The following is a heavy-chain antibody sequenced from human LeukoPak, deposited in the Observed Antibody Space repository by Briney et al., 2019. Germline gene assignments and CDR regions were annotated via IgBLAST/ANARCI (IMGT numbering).Heavy chain of an antibody. CDR2: IYYSGST. CDR3: ARDISGYGHNNWFDP. V-gene: IGHV4-59*01. Sequence: SETLSLTCTVSGGSISSYYWSWIRQPPGKGLEWIGYIYYSGSTNYNPSLKSRVTISVDTSKNQFSLKLSSVTAADTAVYYCARDISGYGHNNWFDPWGQGTLVTVSS. CDR1: GGSISSYY. J-gene: IGHJ5*02. D-gene: IGHD3-9*01.